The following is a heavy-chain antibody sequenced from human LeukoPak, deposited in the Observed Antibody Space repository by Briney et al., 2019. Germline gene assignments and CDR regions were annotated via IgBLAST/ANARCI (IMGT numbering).Heavy chain of an antibody. Sequence: SETLSLTCAVYGGSFSGYYWSWIRQPPGKGLDGMGEINHSGSTHYNPSLKTRVTISVDTSKNQFSLKLSSVTAADTAVYYCATTSGWPVDAFDIWGQGTMVTVSS. V-gene: IGHV4-34*01. D-gene: IGHD6-19*01. CDR2: INHSGST. J-gene: IGHJ3*02. CDR1: GGSFSGYY. CDR3: ATTSGWPVDAFDI.